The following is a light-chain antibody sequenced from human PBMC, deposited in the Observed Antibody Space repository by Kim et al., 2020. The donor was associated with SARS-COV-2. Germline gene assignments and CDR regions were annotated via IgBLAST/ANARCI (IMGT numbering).Light chain of an antibody. Sequence: GQSITISCTGTSSDVGGYNYVSWYQQHPGKAPKLMIYDVSNRPSGVSNRFSGSKSGNTASLTISGLQAEDEADYYCSSYTSSSLVVFGGGTKLTVL. CDR1: SSDVGGYNY. CDR3: SSYTSSSLVV. J-gene: IGLJ2*01. V-gene: IGLV2-14*03. CDR2: DVS.